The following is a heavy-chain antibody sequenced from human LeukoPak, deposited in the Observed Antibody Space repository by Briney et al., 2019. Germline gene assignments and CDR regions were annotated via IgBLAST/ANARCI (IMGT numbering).Heavy chain of an antibody. CDR3: ARAGGYDPTYFDY. J-gene: IGHJ4*02. V-gene: IGHV4-30-4*01. Sequence: SETLSLTCTVSGGSISSGDYYWSWIRQPPGKGLEWIGYIYYSGSTYYNPSLKSRVTISVDTSKNQFSLKLSSVTAADTAAYYCARAGGYDPTYFDYWGQGTLVTVSS. CDR1: GGSISSGDYY. D-gene: IGHD5-12*01. CDR2: IYYSGST.